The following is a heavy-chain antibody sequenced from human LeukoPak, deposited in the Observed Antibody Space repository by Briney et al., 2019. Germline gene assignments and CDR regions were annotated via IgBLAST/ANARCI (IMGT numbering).Heavy chain of an antibody. V-gene: IGHV4-59*08. CDR2: IYYSGST. CDR3: ARQHRDYDILTGYYIEDED. Sequence: SETLSLTCTVSGGSISSHYWSWIRQPPGKGLEWIGYIYYSGSTNYNPSLKSRVTISVDTSKNQFSLKLSSVTAADTAVYYCARQHRDYDILTGYYIEDEDWGQGTLVTVSS. J-gene: IGHJ4*02. D-gene: IGHD3-9*01. CDR1: GGSISSHY.